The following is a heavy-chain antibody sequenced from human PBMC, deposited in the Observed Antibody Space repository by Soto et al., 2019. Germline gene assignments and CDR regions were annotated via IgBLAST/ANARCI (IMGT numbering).Heavy chain of an antibody. D-gene: IGHD4-17*01. CDR1: GGSINSGDYY. Sequence: PSETLSLTCTVSGGSINSGDYYWSWIRQPPGKGLEWIGYIYYSGTTYYNPSLKSRVTISVDTSENQFSLKLSSVTAADTAVYYCARGEDYADYFPFDYWGLGTLVTVS. J-gene: IGHJ4*02. CDR3: ARGEDYADYFPFDY. V-gene: IGHV4-30-4*01. CDR2: IYYSGTT.